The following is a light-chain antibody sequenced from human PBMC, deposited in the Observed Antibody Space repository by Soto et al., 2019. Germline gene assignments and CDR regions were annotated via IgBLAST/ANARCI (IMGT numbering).Light chain of an antibody. J-gene: IGLJ1*01. CDR1: TSNIGSNN. Sequence: QSVLTQPPSASGTPGQRVTISCSGGTSNIGSNNVNWYQQLPGTAPKLLIHTNNQRPSGVTDRFSGSKSGYSASLAISGLQSEDEADYSCASWDDSLNGYVFGTGTKVTVL. V-gene: IGLV1-44*01. CDR2: TNN. CDR3: ASWDDSLNGYV.